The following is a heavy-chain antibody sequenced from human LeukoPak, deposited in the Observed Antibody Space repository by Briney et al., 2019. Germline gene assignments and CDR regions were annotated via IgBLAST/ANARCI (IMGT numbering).Heavy chain of an antibody. CDR2: IWSDGTNK. D-gene: IGHD4-11*01. J-gene: IGHJ4*02. Sequence: PGGSLRLSSAAAGFTFSHYAIHWVRQAPGKGLEWVAVIWSDGTNKYYAASVKGRFTISRDDSDKTVYLQMNSLRPEDTGVYYCARDAQRGFDYTTSLQWWGQGPPVTVST. V-gene: IGHV3-33*01. CDR1: GFTFSHYA. CDR3: ARDAQRGFDYTTSLQW.